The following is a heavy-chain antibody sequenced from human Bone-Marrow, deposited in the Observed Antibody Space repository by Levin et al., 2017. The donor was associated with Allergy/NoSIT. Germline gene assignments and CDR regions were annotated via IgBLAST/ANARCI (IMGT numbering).Heavy chain of an antibody. CDR1: GFTFSSYA. CDR3: AKDPVGATKYGMDV. D-gene: IGHD1-26*01. Sequence: GGSLRLSCAASGFTFSSYAMSWVRQAPGKGLEWVSAISGSGGSTYYADSVKGRFTISRDNSKNTLYLQMNSLRAEDTAVYYCAKDPVGATKYGMDVWGQGTTVTVSS. V-gene: IGHV3-23*01. CDR2: ISGSGGST. J-gene: IGHJ6*02.